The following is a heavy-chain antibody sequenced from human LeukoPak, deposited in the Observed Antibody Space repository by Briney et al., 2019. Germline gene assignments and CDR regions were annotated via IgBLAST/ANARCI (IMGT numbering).Heavy chain of an antibody. CDR3: ANWDASHSSGWYDY. V-gene: IGHV3-30*02. D-gene: IGHD6-19*01. CDR2: IRYDGSNK. Sequence: PGGSLRLSCAASGFTFSSYGMHWVRQAPGKGLEWVAFIRYDGSNKYYADSVKGRFTISRDNSKNTLYLQMNSLRAEDTAVYYCANWDASHSSGWYDYRGQGTLVTVSS. J-gene: IGHJ4*02. CDR1: GFTFSSYG.